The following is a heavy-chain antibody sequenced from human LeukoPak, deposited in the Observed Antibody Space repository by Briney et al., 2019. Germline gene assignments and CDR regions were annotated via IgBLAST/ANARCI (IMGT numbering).Heavy chain of an antibody. Sequence: SVKVSCKASGGTFSSYAISWVRQAPGQGLEWMGGIIPIFGTANYAQKFQGRVTITTDESTSTAYMELSSLRSEDTAVYYCARGRRNDFWSGYYFDHWGQGTLVTVSS. CDR1: GGTFSSYA. CDR3: ARGRRNDFWSGYYFDH. V-gene: IGHV1-69*05. D-gene: IGHD3-3*01. CDR2: IIPIFGTA. J-gene: IGHJ4*02.